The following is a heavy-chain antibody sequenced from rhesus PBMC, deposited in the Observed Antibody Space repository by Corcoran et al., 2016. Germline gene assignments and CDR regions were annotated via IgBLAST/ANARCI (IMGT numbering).Heavy chain of an antibody. Sequence: QVQLQESGPGVVKPSETLSLTCAVSGGSISGGYDWSWIRQPPGTGLEWIGYIYGRSGNTNNNPSLKNRGTITKDAAKNEFSLKRSSVTAADTAVYYCERGYYEISLDHWGQGVLGTVSS. CDR3: ERGYYEISLDH. D-gene: IGHD3-28*01. V-gene: IGHV4-76*01. CDR2: IYGRSGNT. CDR1: GGSISGGYD. J-gene: IGHJ4*01.